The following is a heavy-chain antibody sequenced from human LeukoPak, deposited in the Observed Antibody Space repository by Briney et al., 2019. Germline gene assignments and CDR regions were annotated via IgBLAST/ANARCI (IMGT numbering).Heavy chain of an antibody. Sequence: GGSLRLSCAASGFTFSSYGMHWVRQAPGKGLEWEAVIWYDGSNKYYADSVKGRFTIFRDNSKNTLFLQMNSLRAEDTAMYYCARDLTGPPAGWGQGTLVTVSS. CDR1: GFTFSSYG. CDR2: IWYDGSNK. D-gene: IGHD4/OR15-4a*01. CDR3: ARDLTGPPAG. J-gene: IGHJ4*02. V-gene: IGHV3-33*01.